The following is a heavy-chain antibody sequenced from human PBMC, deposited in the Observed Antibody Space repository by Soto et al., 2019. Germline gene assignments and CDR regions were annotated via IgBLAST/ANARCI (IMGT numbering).Heavy chain of an antibody. CDR1: GFTFTSYA. V-gene: IGHV3-23*01. J-gene: IGHJ4*02. D-gene: IGHD2-15*01. Sequence: GGSLRLSCAASGFTFTSYAMNWVRQAPGKGLEWVSGISGNSGNTYYADSVKGRFTVSRDNSKNTLYLQMNSLRADDTAVYYCAKQDIVVVLGHRKGYFDCWGQGTLVTVSS. CDR2: ISGNSGNT. CDR3: AKQDIVVVLGHRKGYFDC.